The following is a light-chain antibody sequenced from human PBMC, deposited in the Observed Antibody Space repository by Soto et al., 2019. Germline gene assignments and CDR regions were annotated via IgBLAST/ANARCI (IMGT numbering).Light chain of an antibody. CDR2: DAS. CDR1: QGISNY. CDR3: QHYDNFPIT. Sequence: DIQMTHSPSSLSASVGDRVTITCQASQGISNYLNWYLLKPVKAPKLLIFDASNLQTGVPSRFFGSRSGTHLTLTIGSLQPEDIGTYYCQHYDNFPITFGQGTRLEIK. V-gene: IGKV1-33*01. J-gene: IGKJ5*01.